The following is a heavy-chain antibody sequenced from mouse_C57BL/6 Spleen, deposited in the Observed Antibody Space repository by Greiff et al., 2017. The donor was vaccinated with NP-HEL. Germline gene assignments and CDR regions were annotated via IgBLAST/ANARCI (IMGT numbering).Heavy chain of an antibody. Sequence: QVQLQQSGAELVRPGSSVKLSCKASGYTFTSYWMHWVKQRPIQGLEWIGNIDPSDSETHYNQKFKDKATLTVDKSSRTAYMQLSSLTSEDSAVYYCAKKGYGSSYDWYFDVWGTGTTVTVSS. D-gene: IGHD1-1*01. CDR1: GYTFTSYW. CDR2: IDPSDSET. J-gene: IGHJ1*03. V-gene: IGHV1-52*01. CDR3: AKKGYGSSYDWYFDV.